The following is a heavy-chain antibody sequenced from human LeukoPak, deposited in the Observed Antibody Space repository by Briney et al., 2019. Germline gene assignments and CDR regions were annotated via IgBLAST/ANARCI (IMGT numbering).Heavy chain of an antibody. CDR3: VTESTGTLDY. V-gene: IGHV3-23*01. J-gene: IGHJ4*02. D-gene: IGHD3-9*01. Sequence: GGSLRLSCVASGFTFSSYAMNWVRQAPGMGLEWVSVITSSGGSTAYADSVRGWFTISRDDSKNTLYMQMNSLRAEDTAVYYCVTESTGTLDYWGQGILVTVSS. CDR1: GFTFSSYA. CDR2: ITSSGGST.